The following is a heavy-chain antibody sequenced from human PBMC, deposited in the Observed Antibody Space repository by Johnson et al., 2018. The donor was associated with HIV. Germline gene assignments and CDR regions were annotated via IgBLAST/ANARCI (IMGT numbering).Heavy chain of an antibody. D-gene: IGHD5-18*01. J-gene: IGHJ3*02. V-gene: IGHV3-66*01. CDR2: IYSGGST. CDR1: GFTFSDYA. CDR3: ARESSAGEYSYGII. Sequence: VQLVESGGGVVQPGRSLRLSCVASGFTFSDYAVLWVRQAPGKGLEWVSVIYSGGSTYYADSVKGRFTISRDNSKNTLYLQMNSLKAEDTAVYYCARESSAGEYSYGIIWGQGTMVTVSS.